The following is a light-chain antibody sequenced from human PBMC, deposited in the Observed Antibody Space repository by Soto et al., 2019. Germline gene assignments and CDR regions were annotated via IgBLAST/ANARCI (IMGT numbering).Light chain of an antibody. CDR3: AAWDDSLKAVM. CDR1: SSNIGGNT. V-gene: IGLV1-44*01. J-gene: IGLJ3*02. CDR2: SNN. Sequence: QSVLTQPPSASGTPGQRVIISCSGSSSNIGGNTVSWYQQLPGTAPKLLIYSNNQRPSGVPDRFSGSKSGTSASLAISGLQSEDEADYFCAAWDDSLKAVMFGGETKVTVL.